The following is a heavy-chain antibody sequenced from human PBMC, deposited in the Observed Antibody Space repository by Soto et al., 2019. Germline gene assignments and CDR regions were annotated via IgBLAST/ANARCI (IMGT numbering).Heavy chain of an antibody. Sequence: GGSLRLSCAASGLTFSSYPMSWVRQPPGKGLEWVSAISGSGGSTYYADSVKVRFTISRDNSKNTLYLQMNSLRDEDTAVYYCAKDMGVAYYDSSGYYFDYWGQGTLVTVSS. CDR2: ISGSGGST. V-gene: IGHV3-23*01. CDR1: GLTFSSYP. J-gene: IGHJ4*02. CDR3: AKDMGVAYYDSSGYYFDY. D-gene: IGHD3-22*01.